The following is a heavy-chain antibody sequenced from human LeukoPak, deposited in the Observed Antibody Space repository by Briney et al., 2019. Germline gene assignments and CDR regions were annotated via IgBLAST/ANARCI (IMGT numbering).Heavy chain of an antibody. CDR1: GGSFSGYY. Sequence: SETLSLTCAVYGGSFSGYYWSWIRQPAGKGLEWIARIYTSGSTNYNPSLKSRVTISVDTSKNQFSLKLSSVTAADTAVYYCARGGYMVRGVIDYYYYYYMDVWGKGTTVTISS. V-gene: IGHV4-59*10. CDR3: ARGGYMVRGVIDYYYYYYMDV. J-gene: IGHJ6*03. D-gene: IGHD3-10*01. CDR2: IYTSGST.